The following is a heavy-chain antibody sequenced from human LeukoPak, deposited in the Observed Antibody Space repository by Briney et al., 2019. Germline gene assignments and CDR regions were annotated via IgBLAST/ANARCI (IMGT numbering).Heavy chain of an antibody. CDR1: GGSISSSSYY. CDR2: IYYSGST. J-gene: IGHJ4*02. V-gene: IGHV4-39*01. CDR3: ARLRLRVLMFDY. D-gene: IGHD5-12*01. Sequence: SETLSLTCTVSGGSISSSSYYWGWIRQPPGKGLEWSGSIYYSGSTYYNPSLKSRVTISVDTSKNQFSLKLSSVTAADPAVYYCARLRLRVLMFDYWGQGTLVTVSS.